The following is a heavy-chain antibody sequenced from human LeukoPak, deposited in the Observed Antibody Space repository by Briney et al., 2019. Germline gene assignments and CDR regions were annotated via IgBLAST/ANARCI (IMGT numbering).Heavy chain of an antibody. CDR1: GFTFSSYA. J-gene: IGHJ3*02. CDR2: ISGSGGST. CDR3: AKDKELPPGAFDI. Sequence: GGSLRLSCAASGFTFSSYAISWVRQAPGTGLELVSAISGSGGSTYYAESVKGRFTIFRDNSKTTLYLQMNSLRAEDPAVYYCAKDKELPPGAFDIWGQGTMVTVSS. D-gene: IGHD1-26*01. V-gene: IGHV3-23*01.